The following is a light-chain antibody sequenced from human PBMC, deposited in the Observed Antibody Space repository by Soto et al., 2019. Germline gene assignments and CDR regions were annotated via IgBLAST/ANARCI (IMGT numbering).Light chain of an antibody. CDR3: QQYSNLIT. J-gene: IGKJ5*01. CDR1: QDVSNY. V-gene: IGKV1-33*01. CDR2: DAS. Sequence: DIQMTQSPSSLSASVGDRVTITCQASQDVSNYLNWYQQKLGKAPKLLIYDASNLETGVPSRFSGSGSGTYFSFTLSSLQTEDFATYYCQQYSNLITFGQGTRLESK.